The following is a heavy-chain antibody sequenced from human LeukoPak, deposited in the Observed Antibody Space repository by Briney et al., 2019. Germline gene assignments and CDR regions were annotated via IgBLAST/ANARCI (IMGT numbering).Heavy chain of an antibody. CDR2: ISDSGSGT. D-gene: IGHD3-16*01. CDR3: AKRQLRGDSSYYFDY. J-gene: IGHJ4*02. CDR1: GYTFSNSA. V-gene: IGHV3-23*01. Sequence: GGSLRLSCAASGYTFSNSAMGWVRQDPGKGLEWVSSISDSGSGTFYPDSVKGRFTISRDNSKNMLYLQMNSLRIDDTAVYYCAKRQLRGDSSYYFDYWGPGTLVTVSS.